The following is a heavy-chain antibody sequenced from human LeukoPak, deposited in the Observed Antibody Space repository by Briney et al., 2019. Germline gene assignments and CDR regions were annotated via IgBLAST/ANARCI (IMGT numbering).Heavy chain of an antibody. J-gene: IGHJ4*02. CDR2: INPDGRNI. V-gene: IGHV3-74*01. Sequence: GPLRLSCAASCITLSDYWKKWVRPVSREGAVWVSHINPDGRNIAYADSVKGRFTISRDSAKNTLYLQMNSLRVGDTAVYYCVRDGGGTTPYDCWGQGTLVTVSS. CDR1: CITLSDYW. D-gene: IGHD1-7*01. CDR3: VRDGGGTTPYDC.